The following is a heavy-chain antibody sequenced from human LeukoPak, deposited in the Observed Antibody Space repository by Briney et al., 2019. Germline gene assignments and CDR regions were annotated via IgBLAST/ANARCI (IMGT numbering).Heavy chain of an antibody. CDR1: GYTFTSYA. D-gene: IGHD5-18*01. J-gene: IGHJ6*03. CDR2: SNAGNGNT. V-gene: IGHV1-3*02. Sequence: ASVKVSCKASGYTFTSYAMHWVRQAPGQRLEWMGWSNAGNGNTKYSQEFQGRVTITRDTSASTAYMGLSSLRSEDMAVYYCARDGGSGYSYGIGNYYYYYMDVWGKGTTVTVS. CDR3: ARDGGSGYSYGIGNYYYYYMDV.